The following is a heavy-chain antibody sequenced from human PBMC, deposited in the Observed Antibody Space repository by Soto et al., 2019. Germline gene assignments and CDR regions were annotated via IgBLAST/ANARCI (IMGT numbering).Heavy chain of an antibody. J-gene: IGHJ6*03. CDR3: ARSGFPYVDYGHYFYYMDV. CDR1: GYTLQRSS. V-gene: IGHV1-3*01. CDR2: IDAGNGNT. Sequence: QVQFVQSGAEVKKPGASVKVSCKASGYTLQRSSVHWVSQAPGQRLEWMGWIDAGNGNTKYSQKFQGRVTITRDTAASTAYLEVSSLRSEDTAVYYCARSGFPYVDYGHYFYYMDVWGKGTMVNVSS. D-gene: IGHD4-17*01.